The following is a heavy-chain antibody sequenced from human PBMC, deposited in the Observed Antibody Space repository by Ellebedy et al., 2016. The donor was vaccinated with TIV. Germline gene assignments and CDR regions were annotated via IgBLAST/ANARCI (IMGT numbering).Heavy chain of an antibody. CDR1: GYTLTGYY. D-gene: IGHD1-26*01. CDR2: INPNSGGT. J-gene: IGHJ4*02. Sequence: AASVKVSCKASGYTLTGYYLHWVRQAPGQGLEWMGWINPNSGGTNYEQKFQGRVTMTRDTSISTAYMDLSRLRSDDTAVYYCARDRGSYHFDYWGQGTLVTVSS. V-gene: IGHV1-2*02. CDR3: ARDRGSYHFDY.